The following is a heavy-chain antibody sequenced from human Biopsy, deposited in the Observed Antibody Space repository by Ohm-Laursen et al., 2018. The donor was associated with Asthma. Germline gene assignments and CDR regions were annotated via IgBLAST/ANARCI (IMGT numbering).Heavy chain of an antibody. CDR2: LSYDGSNK. D-gene: IGHD2-21*02. CDR1: GFTFRRYV. CDR3: ASYEVVTAILPMDV. J-gene: IGHJ6*02. Sequence: SLRLSCAASGFTFRRYVRHWVRQAPGKGLAWVAFLSYDGSNKYYGDSVKPRFTISRDNSKNTLYLQMDNLRAEDTAVYYCASYEVVTAILPMDVWGQGTTVTVSS. V-gene: IGHV3-30*03.